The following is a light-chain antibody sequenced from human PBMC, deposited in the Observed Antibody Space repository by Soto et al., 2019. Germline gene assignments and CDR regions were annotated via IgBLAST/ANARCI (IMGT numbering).Light chain of an antibody. CDR2: GAS. V-gene: IGKV3-20*01. J-gene: IGKJ1*01. CDR3: QQYSRSPRQ. Sequence: EIVLTQSPGTLSLSSGERATLSCRASQSVSSSYLAWYQQKPGQAPRLLIYGASSSATGIPDRLSGGGSGTDFYLTIRNLEPEGLGGCSCQQYSRSPRQFGQGPKV. CDR1: QSVSSSY.